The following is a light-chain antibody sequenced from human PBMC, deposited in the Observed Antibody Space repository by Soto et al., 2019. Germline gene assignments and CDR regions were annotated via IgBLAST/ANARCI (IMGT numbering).Light chain of an antibody. Sequence: QAVVTQPPSVSGSPGQSVTISCTGTSSDVGGYNYVSWYQQHPGKAPKLMIYDVSKRPSGVPDRFSGSKSGNTASLTISGLQAEDEADYYCCSYAGSYSYVFGTGTKLTVL. V-gene: IGLV2-11*01. CDR1: SSDVGGYNY. CDR2: DVS. CDR3: CSYAGSYSYV. J-gene: IGLJ1*01.